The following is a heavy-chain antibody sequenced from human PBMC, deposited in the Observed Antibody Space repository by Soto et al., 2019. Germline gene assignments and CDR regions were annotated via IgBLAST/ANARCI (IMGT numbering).Heavy chain of an antibody. D-gene: IGHD3-22*01. Sequence: PGGSLRLSCTASGFTFGDYAMSWFRQAPGKGLEWVSFIRSKASDGTTEYAASVKGRFTISRDDSKSIAYLQMNSLKTEDTAVYYCTRDVGYDISAYIVDNWGQGTLLTISS. V-gene: IGHV3-49*03. CDR2: IRSKASDGTT. CDR3: TRDVGYDISAYIVDN. J-gene: IGHJ4*02. CDR1: GFTFGDYA.